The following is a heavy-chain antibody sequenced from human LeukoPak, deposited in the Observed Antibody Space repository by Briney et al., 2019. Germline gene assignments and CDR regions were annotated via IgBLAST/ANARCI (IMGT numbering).Heavy chain of an antibody. J-gene: IGHJ4*02. CDR3: ARGPSVYFDY. V-gene: IGHV3-48*03. CDR1: GFTFSSYE. Sequence: PGGSLRLSCAASGFTFSSYEMNWVRRAPGKGLEWVSYISSSGSTIYYADSVKGQFTISRDNAKNSLYLQMNSLRAEDTAVYYCARGPSVYFDYWGQGTLVTVSS. CDR2: ISSSGSTI. D-gene: IGHD3-10*01.